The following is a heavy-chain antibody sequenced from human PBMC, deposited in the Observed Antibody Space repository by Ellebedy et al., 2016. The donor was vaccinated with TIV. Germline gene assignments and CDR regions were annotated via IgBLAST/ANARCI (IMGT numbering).Heavy chain of an antibody. CDR2: VSTYNGAT. Sequence: ASVKVSCKTSGYTFTSYGVIWVRQAPGQGLEWMGGVSTYNGATSYAQNLQGRVTLTTDTFERTAYMELRNLRSDDSAIYYCVREEIHGNYAAPPHYWGQGTLVTVSS. CDR3: VREEIHGNYAAPPHY. D-gene: IGHD4-17*01. J-gene: IGHJ4*02. CDR1: GYTFTSYG. V-gene: IGHV1-18*04.